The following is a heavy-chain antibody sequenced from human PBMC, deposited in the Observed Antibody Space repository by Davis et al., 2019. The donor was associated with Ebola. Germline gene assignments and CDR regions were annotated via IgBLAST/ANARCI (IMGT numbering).Heavy chain of an antibody. J-gene: IGHJ4*02. CDR3: ARVRLLVVAGFFWSGYYTGSNWNQQYYFDY. CDR1: GGSISSGDYY. V-gene: IGHV4-30-4*08. D-gene: IGHD3-3*01. CDR2: IYYSGST. Sequence: PSETLSLTCTVSGGSISSGDYYWSWIRQPPGKGLEWIGYIYYSGSTYYNPSLKSRVTISVDTSKNQFSLKLSSVTAADTAVYYCARVRLLVVAGFFWSGYYTGSNWNQQYYFDYWGQGTLVTVSS.